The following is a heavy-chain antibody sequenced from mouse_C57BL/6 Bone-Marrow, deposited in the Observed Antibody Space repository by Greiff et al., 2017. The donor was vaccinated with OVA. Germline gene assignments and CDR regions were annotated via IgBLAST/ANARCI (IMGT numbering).Heavy chain of an antibody. J-gene: IGHJ3*01. CDR3: ARSYGYDERVWFAY. V-gene: IGHV14-2*01. CDR2: IDPEDGET. CDR1: GFNITDYY. Sequence: VTLKVSGAELVKPGASVKLSCTASGFNITDYYMHWVKQRTEQGLEWIGRIDPEDGETKYAPKFQGKATITADTSSNTAYLQLSSLTSEDTAVYYCARSYGYDERVWFAYWGQGTLVTVSA. D-gene: IGHD2-2*01.